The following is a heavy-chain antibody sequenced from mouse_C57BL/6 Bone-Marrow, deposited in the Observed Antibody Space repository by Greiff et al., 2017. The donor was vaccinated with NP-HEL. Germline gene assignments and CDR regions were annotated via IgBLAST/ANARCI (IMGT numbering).Heavy chain of an antibody. CDR3: TYYYGSSYRAMDY. CDR1: GFNIKDYY. D-gene: IGHD1-1*01. CDR2: IDPEDGDT. V-gene: IGHV14-1*01. Sequence: VQLQQSGAELVRPGASVKLSCTASGFNIKDYYMHWVKQRPEQGLEWIGRIDPEDGDTEYAPKFQGKATMTAETSSNTAYLQLSSLTSEDTAVYYCTYYYGSSYRAMDYWGQGTSVTVSS. J-gene: IGHJ4*01.